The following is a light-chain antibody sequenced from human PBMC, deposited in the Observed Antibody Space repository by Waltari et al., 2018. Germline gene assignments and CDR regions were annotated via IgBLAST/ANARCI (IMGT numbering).Light chain of an antibody. V-gene: IGLV2-14*03. CDR1: SSDVGAYNY. CDR3: SSYTSGNTWV. Sequence: QSVLTQPASVSGSSGQSLTISCTGTSSDVGAYNYVSWYQQHPGKAPKIVIYDVRKRPSGVSDRSSGSKSGNTASLTISGLQAEDEADYYCSSYTSGNTWVFGGGTKLTVL. J-gene: IGLJ3*02. CDR2: DVR.